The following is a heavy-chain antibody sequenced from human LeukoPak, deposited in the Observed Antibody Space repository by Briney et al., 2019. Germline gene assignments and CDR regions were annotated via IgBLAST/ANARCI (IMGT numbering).Heavy chain of an antibody. CDR1: GFTFRGHG. CDR3: ARIRGPTVYTYYMDV. V-gene: IGHV3-48*04. J-gene: IGHJ6*03. CDR2: ISPGSTTI. Sequence: PGQSLTLSCAASGFTFRGHGMNWVRQAPGKGLEWVSYISPGSTTIYYAESVQGRFTVSRDDAKNSLYLQVNSLSAEDTAVYYCARIRGPTVYTYYMDVWGKGTTVTVSS. D-gene: IGHD4-17*01.